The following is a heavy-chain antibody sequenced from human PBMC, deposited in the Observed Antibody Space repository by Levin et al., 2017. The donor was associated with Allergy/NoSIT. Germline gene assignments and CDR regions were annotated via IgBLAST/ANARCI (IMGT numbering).Heavy chain of an antibody. D-gene: IGHD6-13*01. Sequence: SETLSLTCTVSRGSLYTDNVFWGWIRQPPGKGLEWIGSIHYNGKTYYNPSLKSRVTISVATSKNQFSLKLSSVTAADTAVYYCASVRDQTDSWFFGKVFDNWGQGSLLTVSS. CDR1: RGSLYTDNVF. CDR3: ASVRDQTDSWFFGKVFDN. CDR2: IHYNGKT. J-gene: IGHJ4*02. V-gene: IGHV4-39*07.